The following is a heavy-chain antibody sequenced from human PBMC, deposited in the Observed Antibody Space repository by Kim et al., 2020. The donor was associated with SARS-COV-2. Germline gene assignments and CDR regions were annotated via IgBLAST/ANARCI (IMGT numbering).Heavy chain of an antibody. CDR1: GGTFSSYA. CDR2: IIPIFGTA. V-gene: IGHV1-69*13. Sequence: SVKVSCKASGGTFSSYAISWVRQAPGQGLEWMGGIIPIFGTANYAQKFQGRVTITADESTSTAYMELSSLRSEDTAVYYCARGVYYDFWSGFFDYWGQGTLVTVSS. D-gene: IGHD3-3*01. CDR3: ARGVYYDFWSGFFDY. J-gene: IGHJ4*02.